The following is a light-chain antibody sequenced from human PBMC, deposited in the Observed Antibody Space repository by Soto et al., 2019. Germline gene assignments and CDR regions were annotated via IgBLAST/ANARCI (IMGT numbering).Light chain of an antibody. CDR2: EVS. CDR3: CSYAGSSTLV. J-gene: IGLJ2*01. CDR1: SSDVGSYNL. V-gene: IGLV2-23*02. Sequence: QSALTQPASVSGSPGQSITISCTGTSSDVGSYNLVSWYQQHPGKAPKLMISEVSKRPSGVSNRFSGSKSGNTASLTISGLQAEDAADYYCCSYAGSSTLVFGGGTQLTVL.